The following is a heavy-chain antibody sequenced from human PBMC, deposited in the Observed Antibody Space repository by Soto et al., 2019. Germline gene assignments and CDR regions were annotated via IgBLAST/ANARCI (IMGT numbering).Heavy chain of an antibody. D-gene: IGHD3-10*01. Sequence: QVQVVQSGVEVRRPGSSVKVSCKASGDTFKNCAISWERQAPGQGLEWMGGIIPLFGTTDFAQRFQGRLTITTDESTTTAYMELSRLRSEDTATYYCAAELGFGKLSVVWGQGTTVIVSS. V-gene: IGHV1-69*01. CDR2: IIPLFGTT. CDR1: GDTFKNCA. J-gene: IGHJ6*02. CDR3: AAELGFGKLSVV.